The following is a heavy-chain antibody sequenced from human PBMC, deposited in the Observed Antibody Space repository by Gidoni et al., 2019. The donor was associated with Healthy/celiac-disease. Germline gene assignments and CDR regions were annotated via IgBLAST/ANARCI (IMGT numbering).Heavy chain of an antibody. CDR1: GGAISSSNW. D-gene: IGHD3-10*01. CDR2: IYHSGRT. J-gene: IGHJ4*02. V-gene: IGHV4-4*02. CDR3: ARDTLVRGGKGS. Sequence: QVQLQESGPGLVKPSGTLSLTCAVSGGAISSSNWWSWVRQPPGKGLEWIGEIYHSGRTNYHPSLKCRVTISVDKSKNQFSLKLSSVTAADTAVYYCARDTLVRGGKGSWGQGTLVTVSS.